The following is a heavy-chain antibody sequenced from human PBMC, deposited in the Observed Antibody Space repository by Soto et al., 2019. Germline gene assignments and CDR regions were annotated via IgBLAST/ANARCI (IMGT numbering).Heavy chain of an antibody. V-gene: IGHV1-69*02. D-gene: IGHD1-26*01. Sequence: QVQLVQSGAEVRKPGSSVKVSCKASGGTFSSHTINWVRQAPGQGLEWMGRIIPSLGITNYAQKFQGRVSIIADKFTSMAYMELNSLRYEGTAVYYCANDGGRGDDYYPYDLDVWGQGTTVTVSS. CDR2: IIPSLGIT. J-gene: IGHJ6*02. CDR1: GGTFSSHT. CDR3: ANDGGRGDDYYPYDLDV.